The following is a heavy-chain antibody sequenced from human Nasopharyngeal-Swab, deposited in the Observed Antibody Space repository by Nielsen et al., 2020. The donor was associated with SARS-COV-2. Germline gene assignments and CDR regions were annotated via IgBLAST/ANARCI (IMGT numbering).Heavy chain of an antibody. D-gene: IGHD2-2*01. V-gene: IGHV1-69*01. CDR2: IIPIFGTA. CDR3: ARYCSSTSCYANYYYMDV. J-gene: IGHJ6*03. Sequence: WVRQAPGQGLEWMGGIIPIFGTANYAQKFQGRVTITADESTSTAYMELSSLRSEDTAVYYCARYCSSTSCYANYYYMDVWGKGTTVTVLL.